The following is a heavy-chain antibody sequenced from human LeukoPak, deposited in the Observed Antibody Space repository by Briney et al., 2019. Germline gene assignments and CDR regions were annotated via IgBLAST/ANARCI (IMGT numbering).Heavy chain of an antibody. D-gene: IGHD1/OR15-1a*01. Sequence: PGGSLRLSCAASGFTVSSNYMSWVRQAPGKGLEWVSVIYSGGSTYYADSVKGRFTISRDNSRNTLYLQMNSLRAEDTAVYYCARETGGNWNRIDYWGQGTLVTVSS. J-gene: IGHJ4*02. CDR3: ARETGGNWNRIDY. V-gene: IGHV3-53*01. CDR1: GFTVSSNY. CDR2: IYSGGST.